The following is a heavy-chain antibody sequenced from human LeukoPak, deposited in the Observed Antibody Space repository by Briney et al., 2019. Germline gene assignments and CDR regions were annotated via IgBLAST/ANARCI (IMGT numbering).Heavy chain of an antibody. Sequence: GRSLRLSCEASGFTFNTYVMHWVRQAPGKGLEWVAVISYDGSNMYYAGSVKGRFTISRDNSKNTLYLQMNSLRAEDAAVYYCARVAAAGTNWFDPWGQGTLVTVSS. D-gene: IGHD6-13*01. V-gene: IGHV3-30*03. CDR1: GFTFNTYV. CDR3: ARVAAAGTNWFDP. CDR2: ISYDGSNM. J-gene: IGHJ5*02.